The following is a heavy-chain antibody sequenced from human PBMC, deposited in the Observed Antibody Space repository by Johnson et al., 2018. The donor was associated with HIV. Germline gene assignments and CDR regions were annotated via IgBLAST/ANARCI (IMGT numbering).Heavy chain of an antibody. V-gene: IGHV3-11*04. D-gene: IGHD1-14*01. Sequence: QMLLVESGGGLVKPGGSLRLSCAASGFTFSDYYMSWIRQAPGKGLEWVSYISSSVSTIYYADSVKGRFTISRDNAKNSLYLQMNSLRAEDPAVYYCATRDPTHRPGVFDIWGQGTMVTVSS. CDR1: GFTFSDYY. CDR3: ATRDPTHRPGVFDI. J-gene: IGHJ3*02. CDR2: ISSSVSTI.